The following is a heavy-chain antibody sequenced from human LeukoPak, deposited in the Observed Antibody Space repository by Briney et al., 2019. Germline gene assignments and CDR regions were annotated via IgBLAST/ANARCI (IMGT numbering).Heavy chain of an antibody. CDR2: IYYIRST. D-gene: IGHD2-21*02. CDR3: ARDLATANLYYYYDMDV. V-gene: IGHV4-59*13. Sequence: PSETLSLTCTVSGGSISSYYWAWTLQPPGKGLEGRGYIYYIRSTNYNPPLKSRVPISVDTSNNQFSLKLSSVTAADTAVYYCARDLATANLYYYYDMDVWGQGTTVTVSS. CDR1: GGSISSYY. J-gene: IGHJ6*02.